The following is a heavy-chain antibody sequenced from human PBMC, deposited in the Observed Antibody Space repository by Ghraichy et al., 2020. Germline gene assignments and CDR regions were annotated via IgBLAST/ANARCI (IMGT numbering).Heavy chain of an antibody. V-gene: IGHV4-59*01. Sequence: SETLSLTCTVSGGSISSYYWSWIRQPPGKGLEWIGYIYYSGSTNYNPSLKSRVTISVDTSKNQFSLKLSSVTAADTAVYYCASANYYYGMDVWGQGTTVTVSS. CDR2: IYYSGST. CDR1: GGSISSYY. J-gene: IGHJ6*02. CDR3: ASANYYYGMDV.